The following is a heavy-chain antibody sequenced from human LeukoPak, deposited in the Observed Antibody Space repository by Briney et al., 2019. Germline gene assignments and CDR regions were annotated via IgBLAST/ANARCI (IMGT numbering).Heavy chain of an antibody. CDR2: INSDGSST. V-gene: IGHV3-74*01. CDR1: GFTFSSYW. D-gene: IGHD2-21*01. CDR3: ARNGDHYGMDV. J-gene: IGHJ6*02. Sequence: GGSLRLSCAASGFTFSSYWMHWVRQAPGKGLVWVSRINSDGSSTSYADSVKGRFTISRDNAKNTLYLQMNSLRAEDTAVYYCARNGDHYGMDVWGQGTTVTVSS.